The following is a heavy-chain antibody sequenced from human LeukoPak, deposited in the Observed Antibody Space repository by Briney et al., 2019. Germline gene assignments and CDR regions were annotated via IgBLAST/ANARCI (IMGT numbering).Heavy chain of an antibody. Sequence: GASVKVSCKASGYTFTGYYMHWVRQAPGQGLEWMGWINPNSGGTNYAQKFQGRVTMTRDTSISTAYMELSRLRSDDTAVYYCAREPKVRRFLGAFDIWGQGTMVTVSS. V-gene: IGHV1-2*02. CDR2: INPNSGGT. CDR1: GYTFTGYY. CDR3: AREPKVRRFLGAFDI. J-gene: IGHJ3*02. D-gene: IGHD3-3*01.